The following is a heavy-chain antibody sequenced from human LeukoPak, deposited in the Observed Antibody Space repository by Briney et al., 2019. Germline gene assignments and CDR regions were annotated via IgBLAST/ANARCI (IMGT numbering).Heavy chain of an antibody. D-gene: IGHD3-22*01. V-gene: IGHV1-18*01. CDR1: GYTFTSYG. J-gene: IGHJ6*03. CDR2: ISAYNGNT. Sequence: ASVKVSCKASGYTFTSYGISWVRQAPGQGLEWMGWISAYNGNTNYAQKLQGRVTMTTDTSTSTAYMELRSLRSDDTAVYYCARATYYYDSSGYDYYYYYMDVWGKGTTVTISS. CDR3: ARATYYYDSSGYDYYYYYMDV.